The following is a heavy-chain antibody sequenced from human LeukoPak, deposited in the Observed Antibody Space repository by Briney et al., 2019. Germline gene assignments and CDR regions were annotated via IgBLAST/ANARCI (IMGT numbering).Heavy chain of an antibody. CDR2: ISSSSTTI. V-gene: IGHV3-48*02. J-gene: IGHJ4*02. CDR3: ARERVIAAAGDGFDS. CDR1: GFTFSDYS. Sequence: GGSLRLSCAASGFTFSDYSMNWDRQAPGKGLEWVSYISSSSTTIFYADSVKGRFTISRDNAKNSLFLQMNGLRDEDTALYYCARERVIAAAGDGFDSWGQGTLVTVSS. D-gene: IGHD2-21*01.